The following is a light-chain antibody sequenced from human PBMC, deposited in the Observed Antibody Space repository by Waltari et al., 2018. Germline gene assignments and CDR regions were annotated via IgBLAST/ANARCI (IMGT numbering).Light chain of an antibody. CDR2: RNN. Sequence: QSVLTQPPSASGTHGQRVTISCSGSSSNLGSTYVYWYQQLPGTAPKRLIYRNNQRPSGVPDRFSGSKSGTSASLAISGLRSEDEADYYCAAWDDSLSGRVFGGGTKLTVL. J-gene: IGLJ2*01. CDR1: SSNLGSTY. V-gene: IGLV1-47*01. CDR3: AAWDDSLSGRV.